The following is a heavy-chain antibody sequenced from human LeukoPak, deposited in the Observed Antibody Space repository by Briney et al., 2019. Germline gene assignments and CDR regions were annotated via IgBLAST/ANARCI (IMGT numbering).Heavy chain of an antibody. Sequence: GGSLRLSCAASGFTFSDYYMSWIRQAPGKGLEWVSYISSSGSTIYYADSVKGRFTISRDNAKNSLYLQMNSLRAEDTAVYYCARVVRGAKDYCYYYMDVWGKGTTVTISS. CDR2: ISSSGSTI. CDR3: ARVVRGAKDYCYYYMDV. V-gene: IGHV3-11*01. D-gene: IGHD3-10*01. CDR1: GFTFSDYY. J-gene: IGHJ6*03.